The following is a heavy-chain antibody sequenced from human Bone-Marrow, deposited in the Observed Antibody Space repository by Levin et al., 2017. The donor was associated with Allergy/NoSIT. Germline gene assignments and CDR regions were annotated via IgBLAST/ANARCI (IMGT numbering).Heavy chain of an antibody. Sequence: GGSLRLSCAASGFTFSSYAMGWVRQAPGKGLEWVSVISGSGGSTYYADSVKGRFTISRDNSKNTLYLQMNSLRADDTAVYYCAKETTSSFDLWGRGPLVTVSS. CDR2: ISGSGGST. CDR3: AKETTSSFDL. V-gene: IGHV3-23*01. D-gene: IGHD1-7*01. CDR1: GFTFSSYA. J-gene: IGHJ2*01.